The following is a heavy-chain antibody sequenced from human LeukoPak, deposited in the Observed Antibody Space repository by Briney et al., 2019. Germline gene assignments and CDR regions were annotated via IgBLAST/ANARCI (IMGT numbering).Heavy chain of an antibody. CDR2: IYTSGST. Sequence: SETLSLTCTVSGGSISSGSYYWSWIRQPAGNGLEWIGRIYTSGSTNYNPSLKSRVTISVDTSKNQFSLKLSSVTAADTAVYYCARGLVFDPWGQGTLVTVSS. D-gene: IGHD2-15*01. V-gene: IGHV4-61*02. CDR1: GGSISSGSYY. CDR3: ARGLVFDP. J-gene: IGHJ5*02.